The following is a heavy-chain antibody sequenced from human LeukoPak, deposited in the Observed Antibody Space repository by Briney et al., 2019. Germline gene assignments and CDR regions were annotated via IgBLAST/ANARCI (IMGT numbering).Heavy chain of an antibody. CDR2: ISWDGATT. D-gene: IGHD2-21*01. Sequence: GGSLRLSCAASGFTFDDYTMHWVRQAPGKGLEWVSLISWDGATTYYADSVKGRFTISRDNSKNSLYLQMISLGTEDTALYYCAKDLFGDYYMDVWGKGTTVTVSS. J-gene: IGHJ6*03. V-gene: IGHV3-43*01. CDR3: AKDLFGDYYMDV. CDR1: GFTFDDYT.